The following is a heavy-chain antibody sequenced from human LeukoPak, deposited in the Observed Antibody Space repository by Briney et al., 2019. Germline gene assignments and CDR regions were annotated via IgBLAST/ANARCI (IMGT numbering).Heavy chain of an antibody. CDR3: ARGSKLPMDIVVVPAAKGYYYYMDV. J-gene: IGHJ6*03. D-gene: IGHD2-2*03. V-gene: IGHV1-69*13. Sequence: ASVKVSCKASGGTFSSYAISWVRQAPGQGLEWMGGIIPIFGTANYAQKFQGRVTITADESTSTAYMELSSLRSEDTAVYYCARGSKLPMDIVVVPAAKGYYYYMDVWGEGTTVTVSS. CDR2: IIPIFGTA. CDR1: GGTFSSYA.